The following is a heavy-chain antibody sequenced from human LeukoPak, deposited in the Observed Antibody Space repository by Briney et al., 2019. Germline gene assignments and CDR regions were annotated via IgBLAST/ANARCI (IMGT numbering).Heavy chain of an antibody. CDR2: ISAYNGNR. D-gene: IGHD3-10*01. J-gene: IGHJ4*02. CDR1: GYTFTSYG. V-gene: IGHV1-18*01. CDR3: ARSYYYGSGSYFDY. Sequence: GALVKVSCKASGYTFTSYGISWVRQSPGHGLEWMGWISAYNGNRNYAQKLQGRVTMTTDTSTSTAYMELRSLRCDDTAVYYCARSYYYGSGSYFDYWGQGTLVTVSS.